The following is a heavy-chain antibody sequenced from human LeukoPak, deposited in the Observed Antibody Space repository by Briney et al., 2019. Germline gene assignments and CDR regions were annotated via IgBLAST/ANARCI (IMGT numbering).Heavy chain of an antibody. V-gene: IGHV3-30*04. Sequence: GRSLRLFCAASGFTFSSYAIHWVRQAPGKGLEWVAVISSDGSNKYYADSVKGRFTISRDNSKITLYLQMNSLRAEDTAVYYCARDLELRNALDYWGQGTLVTVSS. J-gene: IGHJ4*02. CDR2: ISSDGSNK. CDR1: GFTFSSYA. CDR3: ARDLELRNALDY. D-gene: IGHD1-7*01.